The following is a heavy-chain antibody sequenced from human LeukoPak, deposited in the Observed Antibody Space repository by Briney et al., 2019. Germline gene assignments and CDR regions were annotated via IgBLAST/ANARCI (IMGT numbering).Heavy chain of an antibody. Sequence: ASVKVSCKASGGTFSSYAISWVRQAPGQGLEWMGWISAYNGNTNYAQKLQGRVTMTTDISTSTAYMELRSLRSDDTAVYYCARGKAVAKYYFDYWGQGTLVTVSS. D-gene: IGHD6-19*01. CDR2: ISAYNGNT. V-gene: IGHV1-18*01. J-gene: IGHJ4*02. CDR3: ARGKAVAKYYFDY. CDR1: GGTFSSYA.